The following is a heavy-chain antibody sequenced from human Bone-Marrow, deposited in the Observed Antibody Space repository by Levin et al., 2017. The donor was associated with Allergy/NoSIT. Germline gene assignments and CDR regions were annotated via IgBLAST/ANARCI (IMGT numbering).Heavy chain of an antibody. D-gene: IGHD1-1*01. CDR3: TRMYRSTWPPHYYFGMDV. CDR1: GFTYSNYG. V-gene: IGHV3-33*01. J-gene: IGHJ6*02. Sequence: GESLKISCVASGFTYSNYGVHWVRQAPGKGLEWVAILWLDGGKKDVADSLQGRFTISRDTSTNTIHLQMDNLRVEDTATYYCTRMYRSTWPPHYYFGMDVWGQGTTVIVSS. CDR2: LWLDGGKK.